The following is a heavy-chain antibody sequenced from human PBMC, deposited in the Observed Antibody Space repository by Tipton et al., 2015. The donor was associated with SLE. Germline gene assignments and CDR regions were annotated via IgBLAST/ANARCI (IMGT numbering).Heavy chain of an antibody. CDR1: GGSINTAGSC. J-gene: IGHJ4*02. CDR2: IYSSGST. Sequence: TLSLTCIVSGGSINTAGSCWSWIRQHPGKGLEWIGYIYSSGSTSYNPSLKSRVTISVDTSKNQFSLNLSSVTAADTAVYYCARDRLRWFTDWGQGTLVTVSS. V-gene: IGHV4-31*03. CDR3: ARDRLRWFTD. D-gene: IGHD4-23*01.